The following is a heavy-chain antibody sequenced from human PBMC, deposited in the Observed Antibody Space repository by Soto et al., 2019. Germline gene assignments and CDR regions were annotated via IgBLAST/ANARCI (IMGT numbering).Heavy chain of an antibody. CDR2: INPSGGGT. V-gene: IGHV1-46*03. J-gene: IGHJ4*02. Sequence: QVQLVQSGAEVKKPGASIKVSCKASGYTFTSYYLHWVRQAPGQGIEWMGIINPSGGGTSYAQKFQSRVTMTIDSSTSTVYMELSSLISDDTAVYYCTRDRGTSMITKLFDYWGQGTLVTVSS. CDR3: TRDRGTSMITKLFDY. D-gene: IGHD3-16*01. CDR1: GYTFTSYY.